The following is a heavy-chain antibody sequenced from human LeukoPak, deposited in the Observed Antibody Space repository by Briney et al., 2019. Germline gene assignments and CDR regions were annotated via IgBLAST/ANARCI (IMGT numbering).Heavy chain of an antibody. CDR3: ARASSSWRQIDY. CDR1: GGSISSYY. Sequence: PSETLSLTCTVSGGSISSYYWSWIRQPPGKGPEWIGYIYYSGSTNYNPSLKSRVTISVDTSKNQFSLKLSSVTAADTAVYYCARASSSWRQIDYWGQGTLVTVSS. V-gene: IGHV4-59*01. D-gene: IGHD6-13*01. J-gene: IGHJ4*02. CDR2: IYYSGST.